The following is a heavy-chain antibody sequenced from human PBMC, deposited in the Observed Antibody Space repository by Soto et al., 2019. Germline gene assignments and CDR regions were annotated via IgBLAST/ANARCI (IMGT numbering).Heavy chain of an antibody. Sequence: SQTLSLTCAISGDSVSSNSAAWNWIRQSPSRGLEWLGRTYYRSKWYNDYAVSVKSRITINPDTSKNQFSLKLSSVTAADTAVYYCARLLIAAAGDAFDFWGQGTMVTVSS. CDR2: TYYRSKWYN. CDR1: GDSVSSNSAA. CDR3: ARLLIAAAGDAFDF. J-gene: IGHJ3*01. D-gene: IGHD6-13*01. V-gene: IGHV6-1*01.